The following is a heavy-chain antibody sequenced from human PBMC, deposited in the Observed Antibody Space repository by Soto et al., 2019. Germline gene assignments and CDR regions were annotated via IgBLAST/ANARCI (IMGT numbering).Heavy chain of an antibody. CDR2: IIPIFGTA. V-gene: IGHV1-69*12. D-gene: IGHD1-26*01. CDR3: ARDLLVGATPDYYSGMDV. Sequence: QVQLVQSGAEVKKPGSSVKVSCKASGGTFSSYAISWVRQAPGQGLEWMGGIIPIFGTANYAQKFQGRVTSTADESTSTAYMELSSRRSEDTAVYYCARDLLVGATPDYYSGMDVWGQGTTVTVSS. CDR1: GGTFSSYA. J-gene: IGHJ6*02.